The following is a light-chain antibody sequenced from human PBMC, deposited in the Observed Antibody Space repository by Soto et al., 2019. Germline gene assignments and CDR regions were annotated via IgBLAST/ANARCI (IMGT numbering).Light chain of an antibody. Sequence: EIVLTQSPGTLSLSPGERATLSCRASQSVSSSYLAWYQQKPGQAPRLLIYGASSRATGIPDRFSGSGSGTDFTLTINRLEPEDFAVHYCQQYGSSPSYTFGQGTKLEIK. J-gene: IGKJ2*01. CDR1: QSVSSSY. CDR2: GAS. V-gene: IGKV3-20*01. CDR3: QQYGSSPSYT.